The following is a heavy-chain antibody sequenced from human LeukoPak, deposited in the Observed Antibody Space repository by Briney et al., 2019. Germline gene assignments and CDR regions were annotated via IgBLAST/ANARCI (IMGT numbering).Heavy chain of an antibody. CDR3: AKAMGDEWLLDS. CDR2: IRDSAYRT. J-gene: IGHJ4*02. V-gene: IGHV3-23*01. D-gene: IGHD5-12*01. Sequence: GGSLRLSCAASRFTFSNYAMSWVRQAPGKGLEWVSSIRDSAYRTYYADSVKGRFTISRDNSKNTLYLQMNSLRAEDTAVYYCAKAMGDEWLLDSWGQGTLVTVSS. CDR1: RFTFSNYA.